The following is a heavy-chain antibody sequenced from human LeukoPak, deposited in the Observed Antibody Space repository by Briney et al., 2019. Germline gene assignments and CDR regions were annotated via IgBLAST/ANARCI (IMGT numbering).Heavy chain of an antibody. CDR2: INQDGRHR. V-gene: IGHV3-7*01. D-gene: IGHD1-26*01. J-gene: IGHJ5*02. CDR3: ARGGRGWFDP. Sequence: GRSLRLSCVASGFAFSTYWMTWVRQAPGKGLEWVANINQDGRHRYFVNSVEGRFSISRDNAKNSLYLRIDSLRADDTAVYYCARGGRGWFDPWGQGTLVTVSS. CDR1: GFAFSTYW.